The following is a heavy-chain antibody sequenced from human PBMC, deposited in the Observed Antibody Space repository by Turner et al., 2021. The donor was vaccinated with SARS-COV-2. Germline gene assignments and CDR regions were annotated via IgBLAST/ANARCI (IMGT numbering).Heavy chain of an antibody. Sequence: QVQLVESGGGVVQPGRSLRLSCAASGFTFSSYGMHWVRQAQGKGLEWVAVISSDGSNKFYADSVKGRFTVSRDNSKNTLYLQMNSLRAEDTAVYYCARDYPWDTPVAHQGGGFDYWGQGTLVTVSS. CDR3: ARDYPWDTPVAHQGGGFDY. CDR1: GFTFSSYG. D-gene: IGHD5-18*01. V-gene: IGHV3-30*19. J-gene: IGHJ4*02. CDR2: ISSDGSNK.